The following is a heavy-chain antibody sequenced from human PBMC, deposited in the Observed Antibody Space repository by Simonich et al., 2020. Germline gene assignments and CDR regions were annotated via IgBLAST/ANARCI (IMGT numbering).Heavy chain of an antibody. CDR1: GFTFSSYW. CDR3: ARNRLDY. CDR2: SNSDGMRT. V-gene: IGHV3-74*01. J-gene: IGHJ4*02. Sequence: EVQLVESRGGLVQPGGSLRLSCAASGFTFSSYWMHWVRQAPGKGVVGVSSSNSDGMRTSYADSVKGRFTISRDNAKNTLYLQMNSLRAEDTAVYYCARNRLDYWGQGTLVTVSS.